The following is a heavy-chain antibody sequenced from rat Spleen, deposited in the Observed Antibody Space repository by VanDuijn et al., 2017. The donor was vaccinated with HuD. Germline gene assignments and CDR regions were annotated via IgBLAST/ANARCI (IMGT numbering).Heavy chain of an antibody. V-gene: IGHV2-13*01. Sequence: QVQLKESGPGLVQPSQTLSLTCTVSGFSLSNYGVIWVRQPPGKGLEWMGVIWGNGNTNYNSALKSRLNISRDTSKNQVFLKMNSLQTDDTGTYYCTRDSNNNYGAYWYFDFWGPGTMVTVSS. CDR2: IWGNGNT. CDR1: GFSLSNYG. J-gene: IGHJ1*01. D-gene: IGHD1-10*01. CDR3: TRDSNNNYGAYWYFDF.